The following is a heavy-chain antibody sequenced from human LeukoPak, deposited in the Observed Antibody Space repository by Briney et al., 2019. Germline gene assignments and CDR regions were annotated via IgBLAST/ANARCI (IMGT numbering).Heavy chain of an antibody. J-gene: IGHJ4*02. CDR1: GFTFSSYS. D-gene: IGHD5-12*01. CDR3: ARVPDVLHIVATDY. CDR2: ISSSSSYI. V-gene: IGHV3-21*01. Sequence: GGSLRLSCAASGFTFSSYSMNWVRQAPGKGLEWVSSISSSSSYIYYADSVKGRFTISRDNAKNSLYLQMNSLRAEDTAVYYCARVPDVLHIVATDYWGQGTLVTVSS.